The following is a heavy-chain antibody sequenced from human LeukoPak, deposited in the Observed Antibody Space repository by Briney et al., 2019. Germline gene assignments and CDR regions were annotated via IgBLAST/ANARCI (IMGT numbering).Heavy chain of an antibody. CDR2: IYYSGST. V-gene: IGHV4-59*08. CDR1: GGSISSYY. Sequence: SETLSLTCTVSGGSISSYYWSWIRQPPGKGLEWIGYIYYSGSTNYSPSLKSRVTISVDTSKNQFSLKLSSVTAADTAVYYCASSYSSGWYGSDLYYFDYWGQGTLVTVSS. CDR3: ASSYSSGWYGSDLYYFDY. J-gene: IGHJ4*02. D-gene: IGHD6-19*01.